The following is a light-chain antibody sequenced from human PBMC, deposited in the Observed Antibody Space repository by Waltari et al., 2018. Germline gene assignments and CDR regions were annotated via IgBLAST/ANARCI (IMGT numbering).Light chain of an antibody. J-gene: IGLJ3*02. CDR1: SSDVGFYNY. Sequence: QSALTQPASVSGSPGPSITISCTGTSSDVGFYNYVSWYQQHPGKAPTLIIYDVSERPSGVSDRCSGSKSGNTASLTISGLQAEDEADYYCNSYAGSSSWVFGGGTKLTVL. CDR2: DVS. CDR3: NSYAGSSSWV. V-gene: IGLV2-14*01.